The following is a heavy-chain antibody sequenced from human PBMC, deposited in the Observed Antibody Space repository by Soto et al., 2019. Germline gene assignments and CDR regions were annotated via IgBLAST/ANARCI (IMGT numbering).Heavy chain of an antibody. CDR3: TTRPTPAYYNDAPSTLFIGVFLDPLH. Sequence: VGSLRLSCVVSGFTFSSNAMSWVRQAPGKGLEWVSGISDGGGRVEYAAFVKGRFTVSRENSKNKLYLQLNNVRAENTAVYYCTTRPTPAYYNDAPSTLFIGVFLDPLHWCPGTLVTVFS. CDR1: GFTFSSNA. CDR2: ISDGGGRV. D-gene: IGHD6-6*01. V-gene: IGHV3-23*01. J-gene: IGHJ4*02.